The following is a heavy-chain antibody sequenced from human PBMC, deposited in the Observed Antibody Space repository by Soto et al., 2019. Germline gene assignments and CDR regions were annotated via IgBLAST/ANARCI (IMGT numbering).Heavy chain of an antibody. CDR1: GFTFGIYA. CDR2: ISRRGSAT. Sequence: EVVLLESGGGLIQPGGSLRLSCAASGFTFGIYAMTWVRQAPGKGLAWVASISRRGSATYYADSVKGRFTISRDNSKNALSLQMDSLRAEDTAVYYCAKDLVRFSEWFYGLDVWGQGTTVTVSS. CDR3: AKDLVRFSEWFYGLDV. V-gene: IGHV3-23*01. D-gene: IGHD3-3*01. J-gene: IGHJ6*02.